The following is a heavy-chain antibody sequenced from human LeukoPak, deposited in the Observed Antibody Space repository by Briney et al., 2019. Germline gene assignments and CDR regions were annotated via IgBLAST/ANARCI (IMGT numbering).Heavy chain of an antibody. CDR2: IIPILGIA. V-gene: IGHV1-69*04. CDR1: GGTFSSYA. J-gene: IGHJ5*02. D-gene: IGHD3-9*01. Sequence: GSSVKVSCKASGGTFSSYAISWVRQAPGQGLEWMGRIIPILGIANYAQKFQGRVTITADKSTSTAYMELSSLRAEDTAVYYCARDRDYDILNGFDPWGQGTLVTVSS. CDR3: ARDRDYDILNGFDP.